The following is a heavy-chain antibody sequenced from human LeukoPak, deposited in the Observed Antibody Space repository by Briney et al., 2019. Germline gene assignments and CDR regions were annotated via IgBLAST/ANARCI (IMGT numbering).Heavy chain of an antibody. J-gene: IGHJ4*02. V-gene: IGHV4-39*07. D-gene: IGHD7-27*01. CDR2: IYYSGST. Sequence: PSETLSLTCTVSGGSISSSSYYWGWIRQPPGKGLEWIGSIYYSGSTNYNPSLKSRVTISVDTSKNQFSLKLSSVTAADTAVYYCARDGTGDGRFDYWGQGTLVTVSS. CDR1: GGSISSSSYY. CDR3: ARDGTGDGRFDY.